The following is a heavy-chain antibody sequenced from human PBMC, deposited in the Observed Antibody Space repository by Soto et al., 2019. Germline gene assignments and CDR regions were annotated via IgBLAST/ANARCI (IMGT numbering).Heavy chain of an antibody. V-gene: IGHV4-30-4*01. D-gene: IGHD3-3*01. CDR3: ARRLGSISEASNWFDP. CDR1: DGSSSGGDDY. CDR2: IYYSGST. Sequence: TSETLSLTCTVSDGSSSGGDDYWSWIRQPPGKGLEWIGHIYYSGSTYYNPSLKSRVTISVDTSKNQFSLKLSSVTAADTAVYYCARRLGSISEASNWFDPWGQGTLVTVSS. J-gene: IGHJ5*02.